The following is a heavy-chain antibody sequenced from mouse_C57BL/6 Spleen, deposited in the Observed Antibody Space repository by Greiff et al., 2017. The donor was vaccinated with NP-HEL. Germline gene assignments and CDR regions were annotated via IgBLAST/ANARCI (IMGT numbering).Heavy chain of an antibody. CDR1: GFSFNTYA. CDR3: VSVRYAMDY. J-gene: IGHJ4*01. Sequence: DVHLVESGGGLVQPKGSLKLSCAASGFSFNTYAMNWVRQAPGKGLEWVARIRSKSNNYATYYADSVKDRFTISRDDSESMLYLQMNNLKTEDTAMYYCVSVRYAMDYWGQGTSVTVSS. D-gene: IGHD1-1*01. CDR2: IRSKSNNYAT. V-gene: IGHV10-1*01.